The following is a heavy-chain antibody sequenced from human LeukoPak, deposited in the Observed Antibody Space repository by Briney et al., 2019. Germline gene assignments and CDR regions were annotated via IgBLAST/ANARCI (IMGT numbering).Heavy chain of an antibody. CDR1: GFIFSNYG. V-gene: IGHV3-33*01. CDR3: AREGYDSGTYYYY. J-gene: IGHJ4*02. D-gene: IGHD3-10*01. CDR2: IWNDGSET. Sequence: PGGSLRLSCAASGFIFSNYGMHWVRQAPGKRLEWVAVIWNDGSETFHADSVKGRFRIARDNSKNTLYLQMNSLRAEDTAVYFCAREGYDSGTYYYYWGQGTLVTVSS.